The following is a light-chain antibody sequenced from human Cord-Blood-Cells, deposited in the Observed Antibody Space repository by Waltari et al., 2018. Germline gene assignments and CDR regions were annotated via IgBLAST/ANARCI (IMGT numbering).Light chain of an antibody. V-gene: IGLV2-23*02. CDR3: CSYAGSVV. CDR1: SSDVGSYNL. J-gene: IGLJ2*01. CDR2: EVS. Sequence: QSALTQPASVSGSPGQSITISCTGTSSDVGSYNLVSWYQQHPGKAPKLMIYEVSKRPSGCSNRFSGSKSGNTASLTISGLQAEDEADYYCCSYAGSVVFGGGTKLTVL.